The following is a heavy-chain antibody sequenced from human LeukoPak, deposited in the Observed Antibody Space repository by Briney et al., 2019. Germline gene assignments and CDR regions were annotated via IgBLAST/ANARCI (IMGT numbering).Heavy chain of an antibody. CDR2: IIPIFGTA. Sequence: GASVKVSCKASGGTFSSYAISWVRQAPGQGLEWMGGIIPIFGTANYAQKFQGRVTITADESTSTAYMELSSLRSDDTAVYYCARGEPGIAVARYYYYGMDVWGQGTTVTVSS. CDR1: GGTFSSYA. V-gene: IGHV1-69*13. J-gene: IGHJ6*02. CDR3: ARGEPGIAVARYYYYGMDV. D-gene: IGHD6-19*01.